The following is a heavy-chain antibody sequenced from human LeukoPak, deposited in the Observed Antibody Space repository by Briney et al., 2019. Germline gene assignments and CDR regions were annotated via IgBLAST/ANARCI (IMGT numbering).Heavy chain of an antibody. J-gene: IGHJ4*02. V-gene: IGHV3-7*03. CDR3: ARDSSGSYYMH. Sequence: PGGSLRLSCAASGFDFSYRWMSWVRQVPGKGLEWVANIKQDESEKNYLDSVKGRFTISRDNTKNSLYLQMNSLRAEDTAVYYCARDSSGSYYMHWGQGTLVTVSS. D-gene: IGHD1-26*01. CDR2: IKQDESEK. CDR1: GFDFSYRW.